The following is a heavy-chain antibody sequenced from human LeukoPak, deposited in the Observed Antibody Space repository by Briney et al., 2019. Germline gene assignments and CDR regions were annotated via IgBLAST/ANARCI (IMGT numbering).Heavy chain of an antibody. J-gene: IGHJ6*02. CDR2: ISSYNGET. D-gene: IGHD2-15*01. Sequence: GASVKVSCKASGYTFTMNGISWVRQAPGQGLEWMGWISSYNGETNFAQRLQGRVTMTTDTSTSTAYMELRSLTSDDTAVYYCARMYCSRGSCYPLFYYYALDVWGQGTTVTVTS. V-gene: IGHV1-18*01. CDR3: ARMYCSRGSCYPLFYYYALDV. CDR1: GYTFTMNG.